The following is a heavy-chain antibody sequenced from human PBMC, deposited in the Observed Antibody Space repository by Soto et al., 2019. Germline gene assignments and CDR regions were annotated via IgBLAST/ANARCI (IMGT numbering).Heavy chain of an antibody. J-gene: IGHJ5*02. CDR1: GFTISNYW. CDR3: ARDRPHNWFDP. Sequence: GGSLRLSCAASGFTISNYWMHWVRQSPGKGLVWVAGIDNDGSNTRYADSVRGRFTISRDNGKNSLYLQMNSLRHEDTAVYYCARDRPHNWFDPWGQGALVTVSS. V-gene: IGHV3-74*01. CDR2: IDNDGSNT.